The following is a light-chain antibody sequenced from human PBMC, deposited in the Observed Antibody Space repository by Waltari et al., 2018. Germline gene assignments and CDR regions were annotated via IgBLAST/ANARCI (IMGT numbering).Light chain of an antibody. J-gene: IGKJ4*01. CDR3: QQVNTFPIT. V-gene: IGKV1-9*01. CDR1: QAMNTY. CDR2: GAS. Sequence: EIQVTQSPSFVSASVGDRLTITCRASQAMNTYLGWYQQIPGKAPRLLIYGASYLESGVPSRFSCRGYGTEFTLTIRSLQPEDFAIYFCQQVNTFPITFGGGTRVEI.